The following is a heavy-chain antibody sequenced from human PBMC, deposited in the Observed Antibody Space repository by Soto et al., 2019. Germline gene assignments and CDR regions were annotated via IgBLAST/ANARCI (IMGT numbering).Heavy chain of an antibody. CDR3: AKDPIVGPDHYFNH. J-gene: IGHJ1*01. CDR2: ISGSGSSST. V-gene: IGHV3-23*01. Sequence: GGSLRLSCAASGLTFSTYAMSWVRQAAGKGLEWVSAISGSGSSSTYYADSVKGRFTISRDNSKNTLYLQMNSLRAEDTAVYYCAKDPIVGPDHYFNHWGQGTLVTVSS. D-gene: IGHD2-21*01. CDR1: GLTFSTYA.